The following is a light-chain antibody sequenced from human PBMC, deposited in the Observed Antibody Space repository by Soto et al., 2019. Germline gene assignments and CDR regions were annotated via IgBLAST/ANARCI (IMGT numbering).Light chain of an antibody. CDR2: GVF. J-gene: IGKJ1*01. Sequence: EIVMTQSPATLSVSPGERATLSCRTSQSVSSNLAWYQQKPGQAPRLLIYGVFTRATGIPARFSSSGSGTEFTLTISSLQSEDFAVYCCQQYNNWPWTFGQGTKVEMK. CDR1: QSVSSN. V-gene: IGKV3-15*01. CDR3: QQYNNWPWT.